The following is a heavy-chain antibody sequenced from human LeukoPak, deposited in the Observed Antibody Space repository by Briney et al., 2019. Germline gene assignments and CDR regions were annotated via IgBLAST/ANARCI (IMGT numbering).Heavy chain of an antibody. CDR2: IYPGDSNT. CDR1: GFSFLDYW. D-gene: IGHD3-10*01. Sequence: GESLKISCKGSGFSFLDYWIGWVRQMPGKGLELMGIIYPGDSNTRYSPSFQGQDTISVDKAISTAYLQWSSLKASDTAMYYCARFRFYGSGSYYNYWGQGTLVTVSS. CDR3: ARFRFYGSGSYYNY. J-gene: IGHJ4*02. V-gene: IGHV5-51*01.